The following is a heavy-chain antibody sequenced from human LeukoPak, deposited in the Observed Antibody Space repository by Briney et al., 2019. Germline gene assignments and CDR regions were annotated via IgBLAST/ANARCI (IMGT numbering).Heavy chain of an antibody. V-gene: IGHV3-23*01. Sequence: GGSLRLSCAASGFTFSSYAMSWVRRAPGKGLEWVSAISGSGGSTYYADSVKGRFTISRDNSKNTLYLQMNSLRAEDTAVYYCAKVGDLGVVYDYWGQGTLVTVSS. CDR2: ISGSGGST. CDR1: GFTFSSYA. D-gene: IGHD3-3*01. CDR3: AKVGDLGVVYDY. J-gene: IGHJ4*02.